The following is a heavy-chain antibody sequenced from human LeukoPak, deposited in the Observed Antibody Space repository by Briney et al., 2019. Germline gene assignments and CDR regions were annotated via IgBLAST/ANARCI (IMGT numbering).Heavy chain of an antibody. Sequence: SETLSLTCTVSGGSISGYYWNWVRQPADRGLEWIGRLYSSGDTYYNPSLKSRVTISVDTSKNQFSLNLTSVTAADTAVYYCVRRNYVSGRIDPWGQGTLVTVSS. V-gene: IGHV4-4*07. CDR1: GGSISGYY. J-gene: IGHJ5*02. CDR2: LYSSGDT. CDR3: VRRNYVSGRIDP. D-gene: IGHD3-16*01.